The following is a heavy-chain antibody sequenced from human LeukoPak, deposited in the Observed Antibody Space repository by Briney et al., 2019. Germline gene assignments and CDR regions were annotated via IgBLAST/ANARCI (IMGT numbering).Heavy chain of an antibody. J-gene: IGHJ4*02. Sequence: PGRSLRLSCAASGFTFSSYGMHWVRQAPGKGLEWVAVIWYDGSNKYYADSVEGRFTISRDNSKNTLYLQMNSLRAEDTAVYYCASEATTGAHVDYWGQGTLVTVPS. CDR3: ASEATTGAHVDY. D-gene: IGHD1-1*01. V-gene: IGHV3-33*01. CDR1: GFTFSSYG. CDR2: IWYDGSNK.